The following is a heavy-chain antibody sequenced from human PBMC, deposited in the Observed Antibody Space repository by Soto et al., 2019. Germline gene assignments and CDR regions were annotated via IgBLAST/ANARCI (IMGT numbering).Heavy chain of an antibody. J-gene: IGHJ4*02. Sequence: SETLSLTCAFYGWSFSGYYLSWIRQPPGKGLEWIGEINHSGSTNYNPSLKSRVTISVDTSKNQFSLKLSSVTAADTAVYYCARGLRQVLRTYDILTGYPYYFDYWGQGTLVTVSS. CDR3: ARGLRQVLRTYDILTGYPYYFDY. V-gene: IGHV4-34*01. D-gene: IGHD3-9*01. CDR2: INHSGST. CDR1: GWSFSGYY.